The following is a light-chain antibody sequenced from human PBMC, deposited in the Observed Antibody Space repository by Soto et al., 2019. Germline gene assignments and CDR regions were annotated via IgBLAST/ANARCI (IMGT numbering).Light chain of an antibody. V-gene: IGLV1-44*01. J-gene: IGLJ2*01. Sequence: QSVLTQPPSASATPGQRVTISCSGSSPNIGTHPVNWYRHLPGTAPNLLIYRNNQRPSGVPDRFSGSKSDTSASLAISGLQSDDEGDYYCAVWDDTVVVFGGGTKLTVL. CDR2: RNN. CDR1: SPNIGTHP. CDR3: AVWDDTVVV.